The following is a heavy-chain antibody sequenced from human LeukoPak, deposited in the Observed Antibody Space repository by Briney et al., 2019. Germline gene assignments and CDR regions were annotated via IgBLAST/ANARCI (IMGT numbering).Heavy chain of an antibody. CDR2: ISAYNGNT. CDR3: ARDLVGLWFGWERAFDI. J-gene: IGHJ3*02. D-gene: IGHD3-10*01. CDR1: GYTFTSHG. V-gene: IGHV1-18*01. Sequence: GASVKVSCKASGYTFTSHGISWVRQAPGQGLEWMGWISAYNGNTNYAQKLQGRVTMTTDTSTSTAYMELRSLRSDDTAVYYRARDLVGLWFGWERAFDIWGQGTMVTVSS.